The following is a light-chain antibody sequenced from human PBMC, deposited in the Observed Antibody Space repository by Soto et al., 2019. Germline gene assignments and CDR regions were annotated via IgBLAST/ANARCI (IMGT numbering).Light chain of an antibody. Sequence: ERVTRQSPGTLSLSRGKRDTPSCTASQSISGALAWYQQKPGQAPRLLIYGASTRATSFPARFSGSGSGTDFTLTIRSLQPEDCAVYFCQQGSSWPPITFGQGTRLENK. CDR1: QSISGA. J-gene: IGKJ5*01. CDR3: QQGSSWPPIT. CDR2: GAS. V-gene: IGKV3-11*01.